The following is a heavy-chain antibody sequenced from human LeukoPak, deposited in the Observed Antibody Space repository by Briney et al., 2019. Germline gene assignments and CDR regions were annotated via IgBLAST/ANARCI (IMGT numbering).Heavy chain of an antibody. Sequence: SETLSLTCTVSGGSISSYYWSWIRQPPGKGLEWIGYIYYSGSTNYNPSLKSRVTISVDKSKNQFSLKLSSVTAADTAVYYCARGSSSLYYFDYWGQGTLVTVSS. CDR2: IYYSGST. D-gene: IGHD6-13*01. CDR3: ARGSSSLYYFDY. J-gene: IGHJ4*02. V-gene: IGHV4-59*12. CDR1: GGSISSYY.